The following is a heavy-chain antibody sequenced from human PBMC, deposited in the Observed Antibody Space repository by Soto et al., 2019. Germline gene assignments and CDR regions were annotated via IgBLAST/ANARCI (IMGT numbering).Heavy chain of an antibody. D-gene: IGHD2-15*01. CDR2: IIPMFGSA. V-gene: IGHV1-69*13. CDR3: AVSLYVVLLHYYFGMEG. J-gene: IGHJ6*02. Sequence: SVKVSCKPAGHSFSSIAVSWGRQDLGQALEWMGGIIPMFGSANYAQEFLGRVTFTADDSTSTAYMEISGLTFEDTAFYYCAVSLYVVLLHYYFGMEGWGPGTSVPVSS. CDR1: GHSFSSIA.